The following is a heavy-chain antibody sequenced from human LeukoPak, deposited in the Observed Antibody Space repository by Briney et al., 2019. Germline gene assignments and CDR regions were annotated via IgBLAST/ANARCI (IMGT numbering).Heavy chain of an antibody. D-gene: IGHD2-15*01. Sequence: GGSLRLSCAASGFSFNNYAMSWVRQAPGKGLEWVSAIRGSGGSASYADSVQGRFTISRDNSENTLYLQMSSLRAEDTAVYYCAKDRECSGGACYRYFDYWGQGTMVTVSS. CDR1: GFSFNNYA. CDR3: AKDRECSGGACYRYFDY. V-gene: IGHV3-23*01. J-gene: IGHJ4*03. CDR2: IRGSGGSA.